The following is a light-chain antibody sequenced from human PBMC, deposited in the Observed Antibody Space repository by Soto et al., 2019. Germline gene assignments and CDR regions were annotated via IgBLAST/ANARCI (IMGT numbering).Light chain of an antibody. Sequence: DIQMTQSPSSLSASVGDRVTITCRATPGISNYLAWYQQKPGKVHKLLIYAAYTLQSGVPSRFSGSGSRTDFPLTISRLQPEDVATYYCQRYISAPCTFGPGTKVHIK. CDR2: AAY. J-gene: IGKJ3*01. CDR3: QRYISAPCT. CDR1: PGISNY. V-gene: IGKV1-27*01.